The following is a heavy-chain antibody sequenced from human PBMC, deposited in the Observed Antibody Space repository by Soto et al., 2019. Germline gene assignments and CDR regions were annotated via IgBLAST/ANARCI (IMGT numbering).Heavy chain of an antibody. V-gene: IGHV4-31*03. CDR1: GGSISSGGYY. CDR2: IYYSGST. Sequence: SETLSLTCTVSGGSISSGGYYWSWIRQHPGKGLEWIGYIYYSGSTYYNPSLKSRVTISVDTSKNQFSLKLSSVTAADTAVYYCARDSAPYDSSGYYGSAFDIWGQGTMVTVSS. J-gene: IGHJ3*02. CDR3: ARDSAPYDSSGYYGSAFDI. D-gene: IGHD3-22*01.